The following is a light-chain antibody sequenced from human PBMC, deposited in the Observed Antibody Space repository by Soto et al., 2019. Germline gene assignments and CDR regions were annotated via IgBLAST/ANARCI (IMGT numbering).Light chain of an antibody. Sequence: QSALTQPASVSGSPGQSITISCTGTSSDVGGYNYVSWYQQHPGKAPKLMIYDVSNGPSGVSNRFSGSKSGNTASLTISGRQAEDEADYYCSSYTSGSLYVFGTGTKVTVL. CDR2: DVS. CDR3: SSYTSGSLYV. V-gene: IGLV2-14*01. CDR1: SSDVGGYNY. J-gene: IGLJ1*01.